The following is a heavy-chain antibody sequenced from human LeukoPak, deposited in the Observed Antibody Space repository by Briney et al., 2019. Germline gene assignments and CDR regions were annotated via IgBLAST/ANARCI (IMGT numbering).Heavy chain of an antibody. CDR3: AREGSAAGYYYYGMNV. D-gene: IGHD6-13*01. Sequence: GRSLRLSCAASGFTFSSYAMHWVRQAPGKGLEWVAVISYDGSNKYYADSVKGRFTISRDNSKNTLYLQMNSLRAEDTAVYYCAREGSAAGYYYYGMNVWGQGTTVTVSS. CDR2: ISYDGSNK. CDR1: GFTFSSYA. J-gene: IGHJ6*02. V-gene: IGHV3-30*04.